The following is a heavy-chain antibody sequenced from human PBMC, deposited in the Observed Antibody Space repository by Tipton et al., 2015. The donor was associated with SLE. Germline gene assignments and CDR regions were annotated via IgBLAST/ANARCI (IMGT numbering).Heavy chain of an antibody. Sequence: TLSLTCAVYGGSFSGYYWSRIRQPPGKGLEWIGEINHSGSTNHNPSLKSRVTISVDTSKNQFSLKVNSVTAADTAVYYCARSTDTFDIWGQGTLVTVSS. J-gene: IGHJ3*02. V-gene: IGHV4-34*01. CDR3: ARSTDTFDI. CDR2: INHSGST. CDR1: GGSFSGYY.